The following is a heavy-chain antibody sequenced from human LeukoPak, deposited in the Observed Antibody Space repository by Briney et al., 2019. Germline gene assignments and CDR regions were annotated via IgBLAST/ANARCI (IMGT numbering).Heavy chain of an antibody. D-gene: IGHD5-12*01. CDR2: ISSGSSYI. V-gene: IGHV3-21*01. CDR3: ACTSGYDFSSYYYYYMDV. J-gene: IGHJ6*03. CDR1: GFTFSSYS. Sequence: KSGGSLRLSCAASGFTFSSYSMNWVRQAPGKGLEWVSSISSGSSYIYYADSVKGRFTISRDNAKNSLYLQINSLSAEDTAVYYCACTSGYDFSSYYYYYMDVWGKGTTVTVSS.